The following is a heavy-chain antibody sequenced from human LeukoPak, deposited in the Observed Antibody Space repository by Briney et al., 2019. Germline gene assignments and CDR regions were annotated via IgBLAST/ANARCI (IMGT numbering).Heavy chain of an antibody. V-gene: IGHV4-59*01. D-gene: IGHD1-1*01. Sequence: SETLSLTCTVSGDSITNYYWNWVRQPPGKGLEWIGYIHYTGKNYYNPSLKSRVTMSVDMSKSQFSLKLSSVTAADTAVYYCAKWHEGQLAFDSWGQGTLVTVSS. CDR1: GDSITNYY. CDR2: IHYTGKN. CDR3: AKWHEGQLAFDS. J-gene: IGHJ4*02.